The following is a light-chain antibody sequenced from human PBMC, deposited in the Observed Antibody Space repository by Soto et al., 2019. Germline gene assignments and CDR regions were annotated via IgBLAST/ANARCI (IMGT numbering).Light chain of an antibody. CDR3: QQYNNWPRM. J-gene: IGKJ1*01. CDR2: GAS. Sequence: EIVMTQSPGTLSVSPEERATLSCRASQSVSSNLAWYQQKPGQAPRLLIYGASTRATGIPARFSGSGSGTEFTLTISSLQSEDFAVYYCQQYNNWPRMFGQGTKGDIK. V-gene: IGKV3-15*01. CDR1: QSVSSN.